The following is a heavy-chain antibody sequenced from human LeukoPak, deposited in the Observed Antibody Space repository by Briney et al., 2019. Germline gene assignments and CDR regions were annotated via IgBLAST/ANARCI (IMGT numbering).Heavy chain of an antibody. CDR1: GGSFSGYY. Sequence: SETLSLTCAVYGGSFSGYYWSWIRQPPGKGLEWIGEINHSGSTNYNPSLKSRVTISVDTSKNQFSLKLSSVTAADTAVYYCARGLYYYDSSGYYSAKVDYWGRGTLVTVSS. J-gene: IGHJ4*02. CDR3: ARGLYYYDSSGYYSAKVDY. D-gene: IGHD3-22*01. CDR2: INHSGST. V-gene: IGHV4-34*01.